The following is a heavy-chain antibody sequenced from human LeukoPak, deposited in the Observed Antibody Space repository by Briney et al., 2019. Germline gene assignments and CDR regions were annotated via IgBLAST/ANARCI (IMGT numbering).Heavy chain of an antibody. CDR2: IYHSGST. CDR1: GYSISSGYY. Sequence: SETLSLTCAVSGYSISSGYYWGWIRQPPGKGLEWIGSIYHSGSTNYNPSLKSRVTISVDTSKNQFSLKLSSVTAADTAVYYCARETPYYDSSGSTLADYWGQGTLVTVSS. D-gene: IGHD3-22*01. J-gene: IGHJ4*02. V-gene: IGHV4-38-2*02. CDR3: ARETPYYDSSGSTLADY.